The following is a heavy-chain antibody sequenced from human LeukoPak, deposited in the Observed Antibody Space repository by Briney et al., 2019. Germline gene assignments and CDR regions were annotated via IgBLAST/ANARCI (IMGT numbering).Heavy chain of an antibody. D-gene: IGHD6-13*01. J-gene: IGHJ5*02. CDR1: GFTFSRYW. V-gene: IGHV3-7*02. CDR3: ARGLSAAGTTSNWFDP. CDR2: IKEDGTVK. Sequence: PGGSLRLSCAASGFTFSRYWMSWVRQAPGKGLEWVANIKEDGTVKYYVESVKGRFTISRDNAKNSLYLQMNSLRAEDTAVYYCARGLSAAGTTSNWFDPWGQGTLVTVSS.